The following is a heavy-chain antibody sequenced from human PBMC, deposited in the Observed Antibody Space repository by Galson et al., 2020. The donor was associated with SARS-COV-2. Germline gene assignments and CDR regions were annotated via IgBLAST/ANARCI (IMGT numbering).Heavy chain of an antibody. J-gene: IGHJ4*02. CDR1: GFTFGDHG. D-gene: IGHD1-26*01. Sequence: GESLKISCAASGFTFGDHGMSWFRPAPGKELEYISFIRSKTYGGTTEYAASVDGRFTISRDDSKSIAYLQMNSLKTEDTAVYFCARGDTGSYYDVFFDYWGQGTPVTVSS. V-gene: IGHV3-49*03. CDR2: IRSKTYGGTT. CDR3: ARGDTGSYYDVFFDY.